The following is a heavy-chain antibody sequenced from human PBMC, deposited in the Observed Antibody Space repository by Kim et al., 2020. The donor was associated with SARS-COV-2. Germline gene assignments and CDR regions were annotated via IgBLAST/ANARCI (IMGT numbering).Heavy chain of an antibody. CDR1: GFTFSRYW. Sequence: GGSLRLSCAASGFTFSRYWMSWVRQAPGKGLECVANIKQDGSEKDYVDSVKGRFTISRDNAGNSMFLQMNSLRAEDPAVYYCASHFASTSHRESFAYWG. V-gene: IGHV3-7*01. J-gene: IGHJ4*01. D-gene: IGHD1-26*01. CDR2: IKQDGSEK. CDR3: ASHFASTSHRESFAY.